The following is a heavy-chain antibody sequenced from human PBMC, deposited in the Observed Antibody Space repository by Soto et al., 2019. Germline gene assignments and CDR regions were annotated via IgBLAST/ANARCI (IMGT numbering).Heavy chain of an antibody. J-gene: IGHJ6*02. CDR2: IFSSGTT. V-gene: IGHV4-30-4*02. D-gene: IGHD3-10*01. Sequence: SETLSLTCTVSGDSISSGNKYWSWIRQPPGKGLEWIGYIFSSGTTYYNPSLKSRLTMSLDTSPDQFSLKLNSLTAADTAVYFCVRGQGGSASYYYYGMDVWGQGTTVTVSS. CDR3: VRGQGGSASYYYYGMDV. CDR1: GDSISSGNKY.